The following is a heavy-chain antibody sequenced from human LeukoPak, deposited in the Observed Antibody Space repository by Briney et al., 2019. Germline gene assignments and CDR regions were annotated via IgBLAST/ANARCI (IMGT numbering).Heavy chain of an antibody. Sequence: GGSLRLSCAASGFTFSSYEMNWVRQAPGKGLEWVSYISSSGSSIYNADSVKGRFTISRDNAKNSLYLQMNSLRAEDTAVYYCARGYYYGSGTLGPFDPWGQGTLVTVSS. CDR1: GFTFSSYE. CDR2: ISSSGSSI. D-gene: IGHD3-10*01. V-gene: IGHV3-48*03. J-gene: IGHJ5*02. CDR3: ARGYYYGSGTLGPFDP.